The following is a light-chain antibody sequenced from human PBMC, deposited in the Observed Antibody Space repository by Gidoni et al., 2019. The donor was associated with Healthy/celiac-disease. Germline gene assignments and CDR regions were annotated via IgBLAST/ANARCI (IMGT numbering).Light chain of an antibody. Sequence: IVMTHSPAPLSVSPGERATLSCRASQSVSSNLDWYQQKPGKAPRLLIYGASTRATGIPARFSDSGSGTEFTLTISSLQSEDFAGYYCQQYNNWPPWTFGQGTKVEIK. CDR1: QSVSSN. CDR3: QQYNNWPPWT. J-gene: IGKJ1*01. V-gene: IGKV3-15*01. CDR2: GAS.